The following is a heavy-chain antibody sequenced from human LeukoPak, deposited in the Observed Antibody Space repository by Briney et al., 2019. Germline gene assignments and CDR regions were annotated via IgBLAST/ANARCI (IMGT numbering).Heavy chain of an antibody. J-gene: IGHJ1*01. CDR1: GGTFSSYA. V-gene: IGHV1-69*05. D-gene: IGHD6-6*01. CDR2: IIPIFGTA. Sequence: SVKVSCKASGGTFSSYAISWVRQAPGQGLEWMGGIIPIFGTANYAQKFQGRVTITTDESTSTAYMELSSPRSEDTAVYYCASFEYSSSSTSEYFQHWGQGTLVTVSS. CDR3: ASFEYSSSSTSEYFQH.